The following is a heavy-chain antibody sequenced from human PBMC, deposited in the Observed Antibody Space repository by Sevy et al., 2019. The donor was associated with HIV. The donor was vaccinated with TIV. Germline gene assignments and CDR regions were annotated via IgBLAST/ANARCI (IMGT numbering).Heavy chain of an antibody. V-gene: IGHV4-59*13. CDR1: GGSISSYY. J-gene: IGHJ5*02. D-gene: IGHD3-3*01. CDR2: IYYSGST. Sequence: SETLSLTCTVSGGSISSYYWSWIRQPPGKGLEWIGYIYYSGSTNYNPSLKSRVTISVDTSKNQFSLKLSSVTAADTAVYYCARSGFLEWPGSFRGQRNWFDPWGQGTLVTVSS. CDR3: ARSGFLEWPGSFRGQRNWFDP.